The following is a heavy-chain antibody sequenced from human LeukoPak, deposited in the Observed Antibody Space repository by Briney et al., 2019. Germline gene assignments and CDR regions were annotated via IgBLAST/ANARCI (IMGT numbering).Heavy chain of an antibody. V-gene: IGHV1-8*03. CDR1: GYTFTNYD. CDR3: ARGRSPGTSMEYYYYMDV. D-gene: IGHD1-1*01. CDR2: MNTNSGTT. J-gene: IGHJ6*03. Sequence: ASVTVSCKASGYTFTNYDINWVRQADGEGREWMGWMNTNSGTTGYAQKFLGRVTITRNTSISTTYMELSSLRSEDTAVYYCARGRSPGTSMEYYYYMDVWGKGTTVTVSS.